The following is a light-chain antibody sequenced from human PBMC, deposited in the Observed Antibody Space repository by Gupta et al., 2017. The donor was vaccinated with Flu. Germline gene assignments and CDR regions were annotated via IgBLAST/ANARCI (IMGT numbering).Light chain of an antibody. Sequence: QSVLTQTPSVSAAPGQTVPLSFSGSSSNIANNYVCWHPQLPGTAPKLLIYESNKRTSGIPDRVSGSKSATSATLGITGLQTGDEADYYCGTGDSSLSSWVFGGGTKLTVL. CDR3: GTGDSSLSSWV. V-gene: IGLV1-51*02. CDR1: SSNIANNY. CDR2: ESN. J-gene: IGLJ3*02.